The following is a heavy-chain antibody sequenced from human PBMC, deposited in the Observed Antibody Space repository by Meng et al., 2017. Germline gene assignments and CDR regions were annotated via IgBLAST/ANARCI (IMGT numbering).Heavy chain of an antibody. CDR1: GGSISSYY. D-gene: IGHD3-22*01. V-gene: IGHV4-4*07. CDR3: ARGFSVGYDSGGYYYVPPYFDY. CDR2: IYTSGST. Sequence: SETLSLTCTVSGGSISSYYWSWIRQPAGKGLEWIGRIYTSGSTNYNPSLKSRVTMSVDTSKNQFSLKLSSVTAADTAVYYCARGFSVGYDSGGYYYVPPYFDYWGQGTLVTVSS. J-gene: IGHJ4*02.